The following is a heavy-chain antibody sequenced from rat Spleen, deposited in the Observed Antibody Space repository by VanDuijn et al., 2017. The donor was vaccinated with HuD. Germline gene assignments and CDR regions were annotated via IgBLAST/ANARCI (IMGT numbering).Heavy chain of an antibody. CDR1: GFTFNDYY. CDR2: ISYDGDNT. Sequence: EVQLVESDGGLVQPGRSLKLSCAASGFTFNDYYMAWVRQAPTKGLEWIASISYDGDNTYYRDSVKGRFTISRDNAKSTLYLQMESLRSEDTATYYCAKDQYDGSYFGDYWGQGVMVTVSS. D-gene: IGHD1-12*02. J-gene: IGHJ2*01. CDR3: AKDQYDGSYFGDY. V-gene: IGHV5-20*01.